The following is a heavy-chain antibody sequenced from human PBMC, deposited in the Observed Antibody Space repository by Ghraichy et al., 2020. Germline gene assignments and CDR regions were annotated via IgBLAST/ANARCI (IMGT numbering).Heavy chain of an antibody. D-gene: IGHD1-26*01. Sequence: GESLNISCAASGFIFSNYAMSWVRQAPGKGLEWVSSISRGGGSTYYADSVKGHFTISRDNSKNTLYLQMNSLRAEDTAVYYCANAGRVEGITTGGFEIWGQGTMVTVSS. J-gene: IGHJ3*02. CDR3: ANAGRVEGITTGGFEI. V-gene: IGHV3-23*01. CDR1: GFIFSNYA. CDR2: ISRGGGST.